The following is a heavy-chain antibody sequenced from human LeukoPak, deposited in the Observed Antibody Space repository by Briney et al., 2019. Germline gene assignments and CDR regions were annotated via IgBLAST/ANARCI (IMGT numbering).Heavy chain of an antibody. J-gene: IGHJ3*02. Sequence: ASVKVSCKASGYTFTNYAMHWVRQAPGQRLEWMGWINADNGNTKYSQKFQGRVTMTTDTSTSTAYMELRSLRSDDTAVYYCARERDIVVVPAAEHGAFDIWGQGTMVTVSS. D-gene: IGHD2-2*01. CDR1: GYTFTNYA. CDR2: INADNGNT. CDR3: ARERDIVVVPAAEHGAFDI. V-gene: IGHV1-3*01.